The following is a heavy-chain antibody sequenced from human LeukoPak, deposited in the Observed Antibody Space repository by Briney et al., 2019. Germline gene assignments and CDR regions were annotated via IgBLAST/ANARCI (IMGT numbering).Heavy chain of an antibody. V-gene: IGHV3-23*01. CDR1: GFTFSNYG. D-gene: IGHD2-15*01. J-gene: IGHJ4*02. Sequence: PGGSLRLSCAASGFTFSNYGMNWVRQAPGKGLEWVSGITGSGGSTYYADSVKGRFTISRDNAKSSMWLQMNSLRDEDTAVYYCARDQTPFYWGQGSLVTVSS. CDR2: ITGSGGST. CDR3: ARDQTPFY.